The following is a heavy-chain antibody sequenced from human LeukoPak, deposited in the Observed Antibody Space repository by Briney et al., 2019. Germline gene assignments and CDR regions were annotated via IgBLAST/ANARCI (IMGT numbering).Heavy chain of an antibody. J-gene: IGHJ4*02. CDR3: ARGPGGTMGN. V-gene: IGHV4-59*12. CDR1: GGSISSYY. Sequence: SETLSLTCTVSGGSISSYYWSWIRQPPGKGLEWIGYIYHSGSTYYNPSLKSRVTISVDRSKNQFSLKLSSVTAADTAVYYCARGPGGTMGNWGQGTLVTVSS. D-gene: IGHD3-10*01. CDR2: IYHSGST.